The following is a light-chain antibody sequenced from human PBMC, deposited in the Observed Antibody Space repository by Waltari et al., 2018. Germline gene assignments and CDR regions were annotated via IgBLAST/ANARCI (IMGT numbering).Light chain of an antibody. CDR3: QQYGSSPPWT. CDR1: QTITSNY. J-gene: IGKJ1*01. CDR2: GAS. V-gene: IGKV3-20*01. Sequence: EIVLTPSPGTLSLSPAQRATLSCRASQTITSNYLAWYQHKPGQAPRLLIYGASSRATGIPDRFSGSGSGTDFTLTISRLEPTDSAVYYCQQYGSSPPWTFGQGTKVEIK.